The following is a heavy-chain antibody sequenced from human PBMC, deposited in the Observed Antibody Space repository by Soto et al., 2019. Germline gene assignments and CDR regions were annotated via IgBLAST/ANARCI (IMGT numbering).Heavy chain of an antibody. CDR2: INSDGNST. J-gene: IGHJ4*02. CDR1: GFTFSPFW. D-gene: IGHD4-4*01. CDR3: ARGSNHFDY. V-gene: IGHV3-74*01. Sequence: EVQLVESGGGLVQPGGSLRLSCAASGFTFSPFWMHWVRQVPGKGPVWVSRINSDGNSTSYADSVKGRVTISRDNAKNTRYLQMNSLRAEDTAVYYCARGSNHFDYWGQGTLVTVSS.